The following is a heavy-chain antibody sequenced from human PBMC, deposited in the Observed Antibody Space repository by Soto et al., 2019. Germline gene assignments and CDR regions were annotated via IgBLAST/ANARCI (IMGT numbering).Heavy chain of an antibody. V-gene: IGHV1-69*13. J-gene: IGHJ6*02. CDR2: IMPIFGTA. CDR1: GGTFSSYA. Sequence: SVKVSCKASGGTFSSYAISWVRQAPGQGLEWMGGIMPIFGTANYAQKFQGRVTITADESTSTAYMELSSLRSEDTAVYYCARGRIVVVPAAQNYYGMDVWGQGTTVTVSS. CDR3: ARGRIVVVPAAQNYYGMDV. D-gene: IGHD2-2*01.